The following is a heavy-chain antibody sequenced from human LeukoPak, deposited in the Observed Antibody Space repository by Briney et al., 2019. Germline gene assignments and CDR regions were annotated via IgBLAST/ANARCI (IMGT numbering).Heavy chain of an antibody. D-gene: IGHD4-11*01. CDR2: INSDGTTT. CDR3: ARDRTYTMDL. Sequence: GGSLRLSCAASGFTFSTHWMHWVRQVPGKGLVWVSRINSDGTTTTYGDSVKGRFTISRDNAKNTLYLQMNTLRAEDTAVYYCARDRTYTMDLWGQGTTVTVSS. CDR1: GFTFSTHW. J-gene: IGHJ6*02. V-gene: IGHV3-74*01.